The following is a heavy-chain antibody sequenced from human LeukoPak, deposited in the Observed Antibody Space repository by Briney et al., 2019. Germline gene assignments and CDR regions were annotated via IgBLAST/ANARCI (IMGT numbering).Heavy chain of an antibody. V-gene: IGHV4-38-2*02. CDR3: ARVAAAGLY. D-gene: IGHD6-13*01. CDR2: MYHSGST. Sequence: KPSETLSLTCTVSGYSISSGYYWGWIRQPPGKGLEWIGTMYHSGSTNYNPSLKSRVTISVDTSKNHFSLKLSSVTAADTAVYYCARVAAAGLYWGQGTLVTVSS. J-gene: IGHJ4*02. CDR1: GYSISSGYY.